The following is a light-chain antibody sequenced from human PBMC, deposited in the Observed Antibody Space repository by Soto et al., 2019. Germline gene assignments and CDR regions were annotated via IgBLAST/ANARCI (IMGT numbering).Light chain of an antibody. CDR2: AVS. J-gene: IGKJ1*01. Sequence: DIPMTQSPSSLSASIGDRVTLTCRASQRIGTNLNWYQQRPGKAPKLLLYAVSSLQSGVSSRFSGSGSGTDFTLSINSLQREDFATYYCQQTYSAPPLFGQGTKVEIK. V-gene: IGKV1-39*01. CDR1: QRIGTN. CDR3: QQTYSAPPL.